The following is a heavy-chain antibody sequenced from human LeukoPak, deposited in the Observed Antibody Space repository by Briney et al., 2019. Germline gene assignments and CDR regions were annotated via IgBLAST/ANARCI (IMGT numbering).Heavy chain of an antibody. V-gene: IGHV5-51*01. CDR1: GYSFTSYW. J-gene: IGHJ6*03. CDR2: IYPGDSDT. Sequence: GESLKISCKGSGYSFTSYWIGWVRQMPGKGLEWMGIIYPGDSDTRYSPSFQSQVTISADKSISTAYLQWSSLKASDTAMYYCARTGVAARSYYYYYMDVWGKGTTVTVSS. CDR3: ARTGVAARSYYYYYMDV. D-gene: IGHD6-6*01.